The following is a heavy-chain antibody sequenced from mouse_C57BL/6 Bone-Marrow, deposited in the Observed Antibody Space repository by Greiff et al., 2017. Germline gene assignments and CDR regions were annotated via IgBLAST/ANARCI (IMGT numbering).Heavy chain of an antibody. V-gene: IGHV1-81*01. CDR2: IYTRSGNT. D-gene: IGHD1-1*01. Sequence: VQLQQSGAELARPGASVKLSCKASGYTFTSYGISWVKQRTGQGLEWIGEIYTRSGNTYYNEKFKGKATLAADKSSSTAYMELRRLTSEDSAVYFCARAVARAMDYWGQGTSVTVSS. CDR3: ARAVARAMDY. CDR1: GYTFTSYG. J-gene: IGHJ4*01.